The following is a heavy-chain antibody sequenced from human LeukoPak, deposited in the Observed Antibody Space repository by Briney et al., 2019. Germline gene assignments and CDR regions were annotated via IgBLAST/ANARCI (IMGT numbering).Heavy chain of an antibody. V-gene: IGHV3-23*01. Sequence: GGSLRLSCAASGFTFSSYAMTWVRQAPGKGLEWVSAISGNGGSTYYADSGKGRFTISRDNSKNTLYLQMNSLRAEDTAVYYCAKAYYYGSGNPGNYFDHWGQGTLVTVSS. CDR1: GFTFSSYA. J-gene: IGHJ4*02. CDR3: AKAYYYGSGNPGNYFDH. CDR2: ISGNGGST. D-gene: IGHD3-10*01.